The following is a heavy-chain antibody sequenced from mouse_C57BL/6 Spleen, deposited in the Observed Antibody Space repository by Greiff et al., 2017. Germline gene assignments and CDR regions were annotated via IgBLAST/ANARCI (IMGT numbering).Heavy chain of an antibody. CDR3: ARSGITTDFDD. Sequence: VQLQQSGAELVRPGTSVKVSCKASGYAFTNYLIEWVKQRPGQGLEWIGVINPGSGGTNYNEKFKGKATLTADKSSSTAYMQLSSLTSEDSAVYFCARSGITTDFDDWGQGTTLTVSS. CDR2: INPGSGGT. CDR1: GYAFTNYL. D-gene: IGHD1-1*01. J-gene: IGHJ2*01. V-gene: IGHV1-54*01.